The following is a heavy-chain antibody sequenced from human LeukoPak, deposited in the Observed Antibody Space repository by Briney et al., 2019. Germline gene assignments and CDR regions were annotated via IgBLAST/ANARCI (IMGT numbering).Heavy chain of an antibody. CDR1: GGSFSGYY. V-gene: IGHV4-34*01. Sequence: SETLSLTCAVYGGSFSGYYWSWIRQPPGKGLEWIGEINHSGSTNYNPSLKSRVTISEDTSKNQFSLKLSSVTAADTAVYYCARRFPAWRGSGGYFDYWGQGTLVTVSS. D-gene: IGHD3-10*01. J-gene: IGHJ4*02. CDR2: INHSGST. CDR3: ARRFPAWRGSGGYFDY.